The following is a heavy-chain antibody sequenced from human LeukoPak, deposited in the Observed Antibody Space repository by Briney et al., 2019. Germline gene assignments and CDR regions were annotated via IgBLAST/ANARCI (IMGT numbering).Heavy chain of an antibody. CDR1: GFIFSNAW. D-gene: IGHD3-9*01. J-gene: IGHJ4*02. CDR3: TTVYLTGEGNDY. Sequence: GGSLRLSCAASGFIFSNAWMNWVRQAPGKGLERVGRIKSKTDGGTTDYAAPVKGRFIISRDDSKNTLYLQMNSLKTEDTALYYCTTVYLTGEGNDYWGQGTLVTVSS. CDR2: IKSKTDGGTT. V-gene: IGHV3-15*07.